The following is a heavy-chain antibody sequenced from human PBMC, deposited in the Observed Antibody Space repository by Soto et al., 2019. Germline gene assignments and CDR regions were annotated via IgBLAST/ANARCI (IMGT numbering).Heavy chain of an antibody. CDR1: GFTFSSYS. J-gene: IGHJ3*02. D-gene: IGHD3-9*01. CDR2: IISSSSYI. Sequence: PGGSLRLSCAASGFTFSSYSMNWVRQAPGKGLEWVSSIISSSSYIYYADSVKGRFTISRDNAKNSLYLQMNSLRAEDTAVYYCARADAYYDILTGYMTSGYAFDIWGQGTMVTVSS. V-gene: IGHV3-21*01. CDR3: ARADAYYDILTGYMTSGYAFDI.